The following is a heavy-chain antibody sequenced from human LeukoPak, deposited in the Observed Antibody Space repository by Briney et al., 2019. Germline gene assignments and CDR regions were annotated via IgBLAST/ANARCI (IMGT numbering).Heavy chain of an antibody. CDR1: GYTFTSYG. D-gene: IGHD3-10*01. J-gene: IGHJ6*02. Sequence: SVKVSCKASGYTFTSYGISWVRQAPGQGLEWMGWISAYNGNTNYAQKLQGRVTMTTDTSTSTAYMELRSLRSDDTAVYYCARDSDGSGSYSRDYYYGMDVWGQGTTVTVSS. CDR2: ISAYNGNT. V-gene: IGHV1-18*01. CDR3: ARDSDGSGSYSRDYYYGMDV.